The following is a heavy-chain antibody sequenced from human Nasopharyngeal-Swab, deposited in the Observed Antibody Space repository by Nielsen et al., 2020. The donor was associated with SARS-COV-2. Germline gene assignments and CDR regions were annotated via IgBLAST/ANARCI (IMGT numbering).Heavy chain of an antibody. CDR1: GGSISSSSYY. CDR3: ARHRGREITMIVVVIDY. CDR2: IYYSGST. Sequence: SETLSLTCTVSGGSISSSSYYWGWIRQPPGKGLEWIGSIYYSGSTYYNPSLKSRVTISVDTSKNQFSLKLSSVTAADTAVYYCARHRGREITMIVVVIDYWGQGTLVTVSS. V-gene: IGHV4-39*01. D-gene: IGHD3-22*01. J-gene: IGHJ4*02.